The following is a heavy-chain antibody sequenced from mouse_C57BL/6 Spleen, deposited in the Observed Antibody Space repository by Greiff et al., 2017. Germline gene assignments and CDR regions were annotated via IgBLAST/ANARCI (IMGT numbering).Heavy chain of an antibody. J-gene: IGHJ2*01. CDR1: GYTFTDYY. V-gene: IGHV1-26*01. CDR2: INPNNGGT. Sequence: EVQLQQSGPELVKPGASVKISCKASGYTFTDYYMNWVKQSHGKSLEWIGDINPNNGGTSYNQKFKGKATLTVDKSSSTAYMELRSLTSEDSAVYYCANSPFDYWGQGTTLTVSS. CDR3: ANSPFDY.